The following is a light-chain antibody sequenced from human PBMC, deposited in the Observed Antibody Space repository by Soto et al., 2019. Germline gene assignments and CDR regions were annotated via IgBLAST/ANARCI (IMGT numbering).Light chain of an antibody. Sequence: QSALTQPDSVSGSLGQSITISCTGSSSDVGGYNYVSWYQQHPGKAPKLLIHEVTNRPSGVSDRFSGSKSANTASLTISGLQAEDEAHYFCSSYTTFRTPHVAFGGGTKLTVL. CDR3: SSYTTFRTPHVA. J-gene: IGLJ2*01. CDR1: SSDVGGYNY. V-gene: IGLV2-14*01. CDR2: EVT.